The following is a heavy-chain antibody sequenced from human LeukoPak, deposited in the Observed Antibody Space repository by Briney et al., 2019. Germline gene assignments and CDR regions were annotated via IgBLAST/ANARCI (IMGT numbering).Heavy chain of an antibody. CDR3: ARKSASSGYYDYYYYGMDV. CDR2: ISYDGSNK. D-gene: IGHD3-22*01. CDR1: GFTFSSYA. V-gene: IGHV3-30-3*01. Sequence: GGSLRLSCAASGFTFSSYAMHWVRQAPGKGLEWVAVISYDGSNKYYADSVKGRFTISRDNSKNTLYLQMNSLRAEDTAVYYCARKSASSGYYDYYYYGMDVWGQGTTVTVSS. J-gene: IGHJ6*02.